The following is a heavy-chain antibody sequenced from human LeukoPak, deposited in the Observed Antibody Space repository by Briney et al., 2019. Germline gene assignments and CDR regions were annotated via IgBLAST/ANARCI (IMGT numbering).Heavy chain of an antibody. D-gene: IGHD3-3*01. V-gene: IGHV1-18*01. CDR2: ISAYNGNT. Sequence: GASVKVSCKASGYTFTTYGISWVRQAPGQGLEWMGWISAYNGNTNYAQKLQGRVTMTTDTSTSTAYMELRSLRSDDTAVYYCARRAPWSGYVRPYYYYMDVWGKGTTVTVSS. J-gene: IGHJ6*03. CDR1: GYTFTTYG. CDR3: ARRAPWSGYVRPYYYYMDV.